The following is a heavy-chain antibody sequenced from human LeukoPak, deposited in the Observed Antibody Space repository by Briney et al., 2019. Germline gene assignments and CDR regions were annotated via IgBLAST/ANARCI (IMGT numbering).Heavy chain of an antibody. Sequence: GGSLRLSCAASGFTFSSYGMHWVRQAPGKGLEWVAVIWYDGSNKYYADSVKGRFTISGDNSKNTLYLQMNSLRAEDTAVYYCARDRPGIEDDAFDIWGQGTMVTVSS. V-gene: IGHV3-33*08. J-gene: IGHJ3*02. CDR1: GFTFSSYG. D-gene: IGHD2-15*01. CDR3: ARDRPGIEDDAFDI. CDR2: IWYDGSNK.